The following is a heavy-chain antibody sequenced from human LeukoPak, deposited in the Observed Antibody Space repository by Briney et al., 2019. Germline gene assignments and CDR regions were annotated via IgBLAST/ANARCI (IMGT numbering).Heavy chain of an antibody. CDR3: ARHWSHSVAQFGRSYWFDP. D-gene: IGHD2-15*01. J-gene: IGHJ5*02. CDR2: ISYDGINK. Sequence: PGGSLRLSCAASGFTFSTYAMHWVRQAPGKGLEWVAVISYDGINKNYADPVKGRFTISRDNSKNTLYVQLNSLRAEDTAVYYCARHWSHSVAQFGRSYWFDPWGQGTLVTVSS. V-gene: IGHV3-30-3*01. CDR1: GFTFSTYA.